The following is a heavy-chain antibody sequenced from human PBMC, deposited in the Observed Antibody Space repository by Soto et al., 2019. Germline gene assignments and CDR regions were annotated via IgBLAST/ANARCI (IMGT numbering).Heavy chain of an antibody. Sequence: GGSLRLSCAASGFTFSNAWMSWVRQAPGKGLEWVGRIKSKTDGGTTDYAAPVKGRFTISRDDSKNTLYLQMNSLKTEDTAVYYCTTLPEPYYDFWSGPRGNNWFDPWGQGTLVTVSS. V-gene: IGHV3-15*01. J-gene: IGHJ5*02. CDR2: IKSKTDGGTT. D-gene: IGHD3-3*01. CDR1: GFTFSNAW. CDR3: TTLPEPYYDFWSGPRGNNWFDP.